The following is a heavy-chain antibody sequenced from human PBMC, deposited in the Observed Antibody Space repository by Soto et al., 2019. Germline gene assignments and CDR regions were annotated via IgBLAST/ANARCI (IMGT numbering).Heavy chain of an antibody. CDR3: ARISSSSGWSHYFDY. J-gene: IGHJ4*02. D-gene: IGHD6-19*01. V-gene: IGHV4-59*01. CDR2: IYYSGST. Sequence: WTWIRQPPGTGLEWIGYIYYSGSTNYNPSFKGRVTISVDTSKNQFSLKLSSVTAADTAVYYCARISSSSGWSHYFDYWGQGTLVTVSS.